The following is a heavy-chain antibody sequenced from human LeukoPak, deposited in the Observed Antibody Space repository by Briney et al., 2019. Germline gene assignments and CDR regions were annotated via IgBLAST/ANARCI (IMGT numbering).Heavy chain of an antibody. CDR1: GFIFSSYA. CDR2: ISGRDDTP. Sequence: GGSLRLSCAASGFIFSSYAMTWVRQAPGEGLEWVSTISGRDDTPYYADSVKGRFPISRDNPKNTLYLQMNSLRAEDTAVYYCAKERALVVITYFDYWGQGTLVTVSS. D-gene: IGHD3-22*01. J-gene: IGHJ4*02. V-gene: IGHV3-23*01. CDR3: AKERALVVITYFDY.